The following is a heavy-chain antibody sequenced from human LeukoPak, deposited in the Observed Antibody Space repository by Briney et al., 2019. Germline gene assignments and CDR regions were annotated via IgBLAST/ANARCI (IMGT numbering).Heavy chain of an antibody. Sequence: ASVKVSCKASGYTFTSYYMHWVRQAPGQGLEWMGIINPSGGSTSYAHKFQGSVTITRETSTSTVYIELSSLRSEDTAVYYCASRDYYDSSGYYGNEYFQHCGQGTLGTVSS. D-gene: IGHD3-22*01. CDR1: GYTFTSYY. CDR2: INPSGGST. J-gene: IGHJ1*01. CDR3: ASRDYYDSSGYYGNEYFQH. V-gene: IGHV1-46*01.